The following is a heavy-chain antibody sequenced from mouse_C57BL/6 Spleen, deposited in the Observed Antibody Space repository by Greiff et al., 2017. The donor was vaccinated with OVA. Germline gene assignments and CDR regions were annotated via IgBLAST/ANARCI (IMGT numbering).Heavy chain of an antibody. V-gene: IGHV1-69*01. CDR3: ARGVLQPDWYFDV. CDR2: IDPSDSYT. D-gene: IGHD1-1*01. Sequence: QVQLQQPGAELVMPGASVKLSCKASGYTFTSYWMHWVKQRPGQGLEWIGEIDPSDSYTNYNQKFKGKSTLTVDKSSSTAYMQLSSLTSEDSAVYYCARGVLQPDWYFDVWGTGTTVTVSS. CDR1: GYTFTSYW. J-gene: IGHJ1*03.